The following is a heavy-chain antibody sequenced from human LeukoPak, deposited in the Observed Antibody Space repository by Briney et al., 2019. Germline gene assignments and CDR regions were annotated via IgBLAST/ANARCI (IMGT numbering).Heavy chain of an antibody. D-gene: IGHD2-21*02. Sequence: ASVKVSCKASGYTFTNYGISWVRQAPGQGLEWMGWISVYNGNTNYAHNLQGRVTMTTDTSTSTAYMELRSLRSDDTAVYYCARGPPLAYCGGDCYSYSDYWGQGTLVTVSS. V-gene: IGHV1-18*01. CDR3: ARGPPLAYCGGDCYSYSDY. CDR1: GYTFTNYG. CDR2: ISVYNGNT. J-gene: IGHJ4*02.